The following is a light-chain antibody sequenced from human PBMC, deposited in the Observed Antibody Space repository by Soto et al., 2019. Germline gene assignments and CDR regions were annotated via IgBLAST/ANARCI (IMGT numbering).Light chain of an antibody. V-gene: IGKV3-20*01. CDR1: QSVSSSY. Sequence: EIVLPKYTCTLSLSPGERSALSGGAVQSVSSSYLAWYQQKPGQAPRLLIYGASSRATGIPDRFSGSGSGTDFTLTISRLEPEDFAVYYCQPYGSAPRFTFGPGTKVDIK. CDR3: QPYGSAPRFT. J-gene: IGKJ3*01. CDR2: GAS.